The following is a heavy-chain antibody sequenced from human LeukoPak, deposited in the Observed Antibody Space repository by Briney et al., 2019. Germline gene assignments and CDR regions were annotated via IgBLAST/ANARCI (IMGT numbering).Heavy chain of an antibody. J-gene: IGHJ4*02. Sequence: GGSLRLSCAASGFTFSTYGMPWVRQAPGKRLEWVAVISYDGSDKYYADSVKGRFTISRDNSKNTLYLQMNSLRAEDTAVYYCAKSIYSSGWYVFDYWGQGTLVTVSS. D-gene: IGHD6-19*01. CDR3: AKSIYSSGWYVFDY. CDR1: GFTFSTYG. CDR2: ISYDGSDK. V-gene: IGHV3-30*18.